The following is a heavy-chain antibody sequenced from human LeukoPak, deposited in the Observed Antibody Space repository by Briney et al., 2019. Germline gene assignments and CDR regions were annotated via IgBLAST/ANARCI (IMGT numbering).Heavy chain of an antibody. CDR1: GFNTNKYA. D-gene: IGHD6-19*01. CDR2: ISLSGDDT. J-gene: IGHJ4*02. Sequence: GGSLRLSCAASGFNTNKYAMTWVRQAPGKGLEWVSGISLSGDDTYYADSVKGRFIISRDDSKNTLYLQMNSLRVEDTAVYYCAKVDRAAGAERWGQGTLVAVSS. CDR3: AKVDRAAGAER. V-gene: IGHV3-23*01.